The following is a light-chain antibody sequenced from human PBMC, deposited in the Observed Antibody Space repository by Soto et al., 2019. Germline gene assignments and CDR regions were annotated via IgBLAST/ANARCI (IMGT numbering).Light chain of an antibody. CDR3: FSYADTHNFV. CDR2: EVN. Sequence: QSVLTQPPSASGSPGQSVSISCSGGNSDVGGSKYVSWYQVKPGKAPKLIIYEVNRRPEGAPYRFSGSKSGNTASLTVSGLQAEDEGDYYCFSYADTHNFVFGSGTKVTVL. CDR1: NSDVGGSKY. J-gene: IGLJ1*01. V-gene: IGLV2-8*01.